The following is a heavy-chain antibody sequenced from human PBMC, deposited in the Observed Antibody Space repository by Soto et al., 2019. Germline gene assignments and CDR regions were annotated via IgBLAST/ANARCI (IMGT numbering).Heavy chain of an antibody. V-gene: IGHV3-66*01. CDR2: IYSGGST. CDR3: VRDSPPVTTMASAFDI. CDR1: GFTVSSNY. Sequence: EVQLVESGGGLVQPGGSLRLSCAASGFTVSSNYMSWVRQAPGKGLEWVSVIYSGGSTYYADSVKGRFTISRDNSKNTLYLQMNSLRAEDTAVYYCVRDSPPVTTMASAFDIWGQGTMVTVSS. J-gene: IGHJ3*02. D-gene: IGHD4-17*01.